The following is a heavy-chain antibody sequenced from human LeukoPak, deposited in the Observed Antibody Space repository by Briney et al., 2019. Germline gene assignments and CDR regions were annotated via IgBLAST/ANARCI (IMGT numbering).Heavy chain of an antibody. V-gene: IGHV1-69*13. D-gene: IGHD3-3*01. J-gene: IGHJ4*02. CDR2: IIPIFGTA. CDR3: ARDRNTYYDFWSGYGTFDY. Sequence: SVKVSCKASGYTFTSYDISWVRQAPGQGLEWMGGIIPIFGTANYAQKFQGRVTITADESTSTAYMELSSLRSEDTAVYYCARDRNTYYDFWSGYGTFDYWGQGTLVTVSS. CDR1: GYTFTSYD.